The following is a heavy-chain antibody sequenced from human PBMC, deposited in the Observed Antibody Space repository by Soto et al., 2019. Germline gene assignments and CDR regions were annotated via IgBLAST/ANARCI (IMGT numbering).Heavy chain of an antibody. D-gene: IGHD3-22*01. V-gene: IGHV4-30-4*01. CDR1: GGSVNSYGYY. CDR3: VGNYDSSFDY. Sequence: SETVSLTRTVSGGSVNSYGYYWTRIRQSPRKGLQWIGSMFYSGDTYRSPSLKSRVSLSVDTSKDQFSLNLTSVTAADTAVYFCVGNYDSSFDYWGRGTLVTVSS. J-gene: IGHJ4*02. CDR2: MFYSGDT.